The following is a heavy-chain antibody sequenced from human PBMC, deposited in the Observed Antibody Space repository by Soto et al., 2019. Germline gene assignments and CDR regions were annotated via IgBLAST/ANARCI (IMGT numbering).Heavy chain of an antibody. V-gene: IGHV3-33*01. CDR3: ARDTQSITIFGVVMRGGYMDV. Sequence: QVQLVESGGGVVQPGGSLRLSCAASGFTFSSYGRHWVLQAPGKGLEWVAVIWYDGSNKYYADSVKGRFTLSRDNSKNTLYLQMNSLRDEDTVVYYCARDTQSITIFGVVMRGGYMDVWGKGTTVTVSS. J-gene: IGHJ6*03. CDR2: IWYDGSNK. D-gene: IGHD3-3*01. CDR1: GFTFSSYG.